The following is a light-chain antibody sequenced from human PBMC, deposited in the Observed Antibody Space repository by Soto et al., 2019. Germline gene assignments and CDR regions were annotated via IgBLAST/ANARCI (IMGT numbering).Light chain of an antibody. J-gene: IGKJ1*01. Sequence: AIRMTQSPSSRSASTGDRVTITCRSSQGISGDLAWYQQKPGEAPKILMXAASTLQSGVPSRFSGSGSGTEFNLTVSCLQSEDFATYYCQEYYSFPWTFGQGTKVDIK. CDR3: QEYYSFPWT. V-gene: IGKV1-8*01. CDR1: QGISGD. CDR2: AAS.